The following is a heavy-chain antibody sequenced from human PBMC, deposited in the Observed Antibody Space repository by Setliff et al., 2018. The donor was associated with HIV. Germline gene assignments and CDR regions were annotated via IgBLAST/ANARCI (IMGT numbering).Heavy chain of an antibody. Sequence: PSETLSLTCYVSGAAMSGFYWNWIRQPAGKGLEWIGRIHSGGSTNHNPSLKSRVTMSVDTSKNHFSLSLSSVTAADTAVYFCARDPGYTSGSTFHFDYWGQGTLVTVSS. CDR2: IHSGGST. CDR3: ARDPGYTSGSTFHFDY. CDR1: GAAMSGFY. V-gene: IGHV4-4*07. D-gene: IGHD5-18*01. J-gene: IGHJ4*02.